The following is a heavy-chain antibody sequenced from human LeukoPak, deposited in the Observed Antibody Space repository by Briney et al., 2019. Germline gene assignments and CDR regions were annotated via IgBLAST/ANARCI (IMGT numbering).Heavy chain of an antibody. Sequence: GGSLRLSCAASGFTFSDYYMSWIRQAPGKGLEWVSYISSSGSTIYYADSVKGRFTISRDNAKNSLYLQMNSLRAEDTAVYYCARAPRITMVRGVIRYMDVWGQGTTVTVSS. CDR1: GFTFSDYY. D-gene: IGHD3-10*01. CDR2: ISSSGSTI. CDR3: ARAPRITMVRGVIRYMDV. V-gene: IGHV3-11*04. J-gene: IGHJ6*03.